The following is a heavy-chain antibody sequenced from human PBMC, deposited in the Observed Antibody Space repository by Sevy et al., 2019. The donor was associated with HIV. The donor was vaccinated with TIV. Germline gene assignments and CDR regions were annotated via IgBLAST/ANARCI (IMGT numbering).Heavy chain of an antibody. Sequence: GGSLRLSCEASGFTFSIHWMSWARQAPGKGLEWVANIKEDGSEKYYVDSVKGRFTISRDNAKNSLYLQMNSLRADDTAVYHCARDTDMAPFDGWGQGTLVTVSS. CDR3: ARDTDMAPFDG. V-gene: IGHV3-7*01. CDR1: GFTFSIHW. CDR2: IKEDGSEK. J-gene: IGHJ4*02. D-gene: IGHD5-18*01.